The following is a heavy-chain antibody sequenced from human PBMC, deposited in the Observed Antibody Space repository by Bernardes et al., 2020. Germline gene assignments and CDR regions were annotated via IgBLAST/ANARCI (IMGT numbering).Heavy chain of an antibody. CDR1: GISFSSSA. J-gene: IGHJ4*02. D-gene: IGHD3-16*02. CDR2: ISGDGGSK. Sequence: GGSLRLSCEASGISFSSSAMSWVRQAPGKVLEYVSVISGDGGSKYYADSVRGRFRISRDNAQNTVFLQMDSLGDDDTAVYYCAKGGDYVWGSYRYTPFDLWGQGRQVTVSS. CDR3: AKGGDYVWGSYRYTPFDL. V-gene: IGHV3-23*01.